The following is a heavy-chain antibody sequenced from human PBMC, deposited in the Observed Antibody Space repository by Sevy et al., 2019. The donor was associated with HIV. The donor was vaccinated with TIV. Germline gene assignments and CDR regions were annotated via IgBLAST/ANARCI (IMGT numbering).Heavy chain of an antibody. CDR3: AREHYGDHADY. CDR2: IWYDGSNK. D-gene: IGHD4-17*01. Sequence: GGSLRLSCAASGFTFSSYGMHWVRQAPGKGLEWVAVIWYDGSNKYYADSVKGRFTISRDNSKNTLYLQMNSLRAEDTAAYYCAREHYGDHADYWGQGTLVTVSS. V-gene: IGHV3-33*01. CDR1: GFTFSSYG. J-gene: IGHJ4*02.